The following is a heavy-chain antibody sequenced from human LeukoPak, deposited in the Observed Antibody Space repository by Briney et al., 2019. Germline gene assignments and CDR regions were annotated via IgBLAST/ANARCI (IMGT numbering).Heavy chain of an antibody. J-gene: IGHJ4*02. D-gene: IGHD3-22*01. CDR3: AKDYLDYYDSSGPMGDY. CDR1: GFTFSSYS. V-gene: IGHV3-21*01. Sequence: PGGSLRLSCAASGFTFSSYSMNWVRQAPGKGLEWVSSISSSSSYIYYADSVKGRFTISRDNAKNSLYLQMNSLRAEDTAVYYCAKDYLDYYDSSGPMGDYWGQGTLVTVSS. CDR2: ISSSSSYI.